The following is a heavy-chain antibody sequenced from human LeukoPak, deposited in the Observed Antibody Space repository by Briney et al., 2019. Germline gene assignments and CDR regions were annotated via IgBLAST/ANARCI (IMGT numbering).Heavy chain of an antibody. CDR2: IYYSGST. J-gene: IGHJ4*02. D-gene: IGHD4-17*01. CDR1: GGSISSGDYY. V-gene: IGHV4-30-4*01. CDR3: AREGMTTVTKAIDY. Sequence: SQTLSLTCTVSGGSISSGDYYWSWIRQPPGKGLEWIGYIYYSGSTYYNPSLKSRVTISVDTSKNQFSLKLSSVTAADTAVYYCAREGMTTVTKAIDYWGQGTLVTVSS.